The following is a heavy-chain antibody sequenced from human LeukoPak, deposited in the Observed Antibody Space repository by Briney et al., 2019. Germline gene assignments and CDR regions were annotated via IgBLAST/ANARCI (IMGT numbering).Heavy chain of an antibody. CDR1: GFTFSSYG. CDR2: IRYDGSNK. D-gene: IGHD6-6*01. CDR3: ATEYSSSPGQFDY. Sequence: GGSLRLSCAASGFTFSSYGMHWVRQAPGKGLEWVAFIRYDGSNKYYADSVKGRFTISRDNSKNTLYLQMNSLRAEDTAVYYCATEYSSSPGQFDYWGQGTLVTVSS. J-gene: IGHJ4*02. V-gene: IGHV3-30*02.